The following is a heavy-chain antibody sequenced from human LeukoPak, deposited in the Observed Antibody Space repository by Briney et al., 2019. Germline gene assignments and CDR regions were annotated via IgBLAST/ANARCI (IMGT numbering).Heavy chain of an antibody. J-gene: IGHJ4*02. CDR1: GFTFSSYA. Sequence: GGSLRLSCAASGFTFSSYAMSWVRQAPGKGLEWVSAISGSGGSTYYADSVKGRFTISRDNAKNTLYLQMNSLRAEDTAVYYCAKDDGAIGYHDYWGQGTLVTVSP. CDR2: ISGSGGST. D-gene: IGHD2-2*01. CDR3: AKDDGAIGYHDY. V-gene: IGHV3-23*01.